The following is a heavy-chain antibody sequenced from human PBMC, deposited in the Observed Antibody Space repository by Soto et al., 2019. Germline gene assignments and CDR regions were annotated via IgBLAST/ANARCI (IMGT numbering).Heavy chain of an antibody. CDR2: IYYSGTT. J-gene: IGHJ4*02. CDR1: GDSVSDDNYY. D-gene: IGHD3-16*01. CDR3: ASSQRGRTAFTFDY. V-gene: IGHV4-61*01. Sequence: SETLSLTCAVSGDSVSDDNYYWSWIRQPPGKGLEWIGYIYYSGTTNYNSYLKSRLSLSVDMSKNQFSLKLASVTAADTAVHSSASSQRGRTAFTFDYWGQGALVTVSS.